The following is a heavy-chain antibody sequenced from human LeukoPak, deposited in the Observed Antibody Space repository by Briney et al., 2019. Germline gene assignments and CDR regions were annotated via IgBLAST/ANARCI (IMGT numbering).Heavy chain of an antibody. CDR3: AKDRLSPYYYDSSGYYDY. Sequence: GGSLRLSCAASGFTFSSYAMSWVRQAPGKGLEWVSAISGSGGSTYYADSVKGRFTISRDNSKNTLYLQMNSLRAEDTAVYYCAKDRLSPYYYDSSGYYDYWGQGTLVTVSS. J-gene: IGHJ4*02. CDR1: GFTFSSYA. CDR2: ISGSGGST. V-gene: IGHV3-23*01. D-gene: IGHD3-22*01.